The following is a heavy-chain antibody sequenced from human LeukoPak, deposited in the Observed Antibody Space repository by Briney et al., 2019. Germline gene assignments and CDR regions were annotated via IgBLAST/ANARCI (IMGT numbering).Heavy chain of an antibody. CDR1: GGSISSGDYY. CDR2: IYYSGST. V-gene: IGHV4-30-4*01. Sequence: SQTLSLTCTVSGGSISSGDYYWSWIRQPPGKGLEWIGYIYYSGSTYYNPSLKSRVTISVDTSNNQFSLKLSSVTAADTAVYYCARDGPYSSSWFDPWGQGTLVTVSS. J-gene: IGHJ5*02. D-gene: IGHD6-13*01. CDR3: ARDGPYSSSWFDP.